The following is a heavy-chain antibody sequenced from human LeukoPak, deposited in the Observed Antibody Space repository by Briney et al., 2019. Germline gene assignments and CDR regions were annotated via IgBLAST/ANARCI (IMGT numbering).Heavy chain of an antibody. D-gene: IGHD1-26*01. CDR2: IYSGGST. CDR3: AKMYSGSYYPYFDY. V-gene: IGHV3-53*04. Sequence: GGSLRLSCAASGFTVSSNYMSWVRQAPGKGLEWVSVIYSGGSTYYADSVKGRFTISRHNPKNTLYLQMNSLRAEDTAVYYCAKMYSGSYYPYFDYWGQGTLVTVSS. J-gene: IGHJ4*02. CDR1: GFTVSSNY.